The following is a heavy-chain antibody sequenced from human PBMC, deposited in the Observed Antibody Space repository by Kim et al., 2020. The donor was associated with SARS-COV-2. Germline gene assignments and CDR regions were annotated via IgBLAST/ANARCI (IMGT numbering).Heavy chain of an antibody. V-gene: IGHV4-39*01. CDR2: IYYSGST. Sequence: SETLSLTCTVSGGSISSSSYYWGWIRQPPGKGLEWIGSIYYSGSTYYNPSLKSRVTISVDTSKNQFSLKLSSVTAADTAVYYCASPGGDGSPTLLRYFDWLTYFDYWGQGTLVTVSS. D-gene: IGHD3-9*01. CDR1: GGSISSSSYY. J-gene: IGHJ4*02. CDR3: ASPGGDGSPTLLRYFDWLTYFDY.